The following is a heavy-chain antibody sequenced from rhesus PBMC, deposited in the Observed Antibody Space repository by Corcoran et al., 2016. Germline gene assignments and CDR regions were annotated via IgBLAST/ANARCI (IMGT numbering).Heavy chain of an antibody. D-gene: IGHD5-24*01. CDR2: IYGSSGST. V-gene: IGHV4-147*01. CDR3: AGEGFSGYSYAFDF. J-gene: IGHJ3*01. CDR1: GYSISSNY. Sequence: QVQLQESGPGPVKPSETLSLTCAVSGYSISSNYWSWIRQPPGKGLDWIGYIYGSSGSTYSNPSPKSRVPISTETSKHQFSLKLNCVTTADTAVYYCAGEGFSGYSYAFDFWGQGLRVTVSS.